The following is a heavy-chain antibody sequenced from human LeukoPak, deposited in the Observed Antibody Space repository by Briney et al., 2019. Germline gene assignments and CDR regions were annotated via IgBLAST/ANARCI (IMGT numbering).Heavy chain of an antibody. CDR1: GYTFTSYY. CDR2: INPSGGNT. J-gene: IGHJ6*03. V-gene: IGHV1-46*01. Sequence: ASVKVSCKASGYTFTSYYMHWVRQAPGQGLEWMGIINPSGGNTSFAQKFQGRVTMIRDMSTSTVYMELSSLRSDDTAVYYCARVGYSSSDGADYYYYMDVWGKGTTVTVSS. CDR3: ARVGYSSSDGADYYYYMDV. D-gene: IGHD6-6*01.